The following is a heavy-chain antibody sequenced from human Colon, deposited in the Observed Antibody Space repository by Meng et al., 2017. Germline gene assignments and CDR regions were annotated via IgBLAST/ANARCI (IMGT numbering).Heavy chain of an antibody. CDR1: CGPISSTNG. CDR3: ARKDGSIGFTPAGQ. J-gene: IGHJ1*01. V-gene: IGHV4-4*02. D-gene: IGHD1-26*01. Sequence: HQQEACQGRVKPSGTLSAADAVSCGPISSTNGGSWIRQPPGKGLEWISEISQIGSSNYNPSLKSRVTMSLDKFKNHFFLNLSAVSAADTAVYYCARKDGSIGFTPAGQWGQGTLVTVSS. CDR2: ISQIGSS.